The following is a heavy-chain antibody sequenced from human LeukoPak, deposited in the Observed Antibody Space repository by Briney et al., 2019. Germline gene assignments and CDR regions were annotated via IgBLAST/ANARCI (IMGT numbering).Heavy chain of an antibody. CDR3: AKLDDSSVSGY. J-gene: IGHJ4*02. CDR2: ITGSGGST. D-gene: IGHD3-22*01. Sequence: GGSLRLSCAASGFTFSSCAMNWVRQAPGKGLEWVSAITGSGGSTYYADSVKGRFTISRDNSKNTLYLQMNSLRAEDTAVYYCAKLDDSSVSGYWGQGTLVTVSS. CDR1: GFTFSSCA. V-gene: IGHV3-23*01.